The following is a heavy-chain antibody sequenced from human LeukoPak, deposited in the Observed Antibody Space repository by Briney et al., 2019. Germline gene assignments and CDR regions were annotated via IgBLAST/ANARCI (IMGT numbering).Heavy chain of an antibody. D-gene: IGHD4-17*01. J-gene: IGHJ6*02. CDR2: ISGSGGST. V-gene: IGHV3-23*01. Sequence: PGGSLRFSCAASGFTFSSYAMSWVRQAPGKGLEWVSAISGSGGSTYYADSVKGRFTISRDNSKNTLYLQMNSLRAEDTAVYYCARESADDYGDYVDYYYGMDVWGQGTTVTVSS. CDR1: GFTFSSYA. CDR3: ARESADDYGDYVDYYYGMDV.